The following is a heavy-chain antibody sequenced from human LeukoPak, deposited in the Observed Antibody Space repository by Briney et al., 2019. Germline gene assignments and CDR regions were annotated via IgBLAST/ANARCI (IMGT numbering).Heavy chain of an antibody. D-gene: IGHD2-15*01. Sequence: GGSLRLSCAASGFTFRSYGVHGVRRATGKGLEWVAVISYDGSNKYHADSVKGRFTTSRDNSKNTLYLQMNSLRAEDTAVYYCAKGSRIVVVVAADYWGQGTLVTVSS. CDR1: GFTFRSYG. CDR3: AKGSRIVVVVAADY. V-gene: IGHV3-30*18. CDR2: ISYDGSNK. J-gene: IGHJ4*02.